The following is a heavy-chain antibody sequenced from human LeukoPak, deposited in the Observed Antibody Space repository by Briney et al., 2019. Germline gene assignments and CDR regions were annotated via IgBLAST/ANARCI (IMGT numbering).Heavy chain of an antibody. CDR3: ARGGFSITIFGVVIRNWFDP. Sequence: SETLSLTCAVYGGSFSGYYWSWIRQPPGKGLEWIGEINHSGSTNYNPSLKSRVTISVETSKNQFSLKLSSVTAADTAVYYCARGGFSITIFGVVIRNWFDPWGQGTLVTVSS. CDR2: INHSGST. V-gene: IGHV4-34*01. J-gene: IGHJ5*02. D-gene: IGHD3-3*01. CDR1: GGSFSGYY.